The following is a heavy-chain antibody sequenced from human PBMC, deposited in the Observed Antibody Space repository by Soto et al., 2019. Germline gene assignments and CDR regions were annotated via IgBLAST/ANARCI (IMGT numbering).Heavy chain of an antibody. CDR1: GFTFSDYY. V-gene: IGHV3-11*06. Sequence: GGTLRLSCAASGFTFSDYYMSWSRQTPGKGLEGVSYITSSSTYTNYADSVKGRFTISRDNARNSMYLQMNSLRAEDTAVYYCARDSSSNYGMDVWGQGTTVTVSS. CDR3: ARDSSSNYGMDV. D-gene: IGHD6-13*01. CDR2: ITSSSTYT. J-gene: IGHJ6*02.